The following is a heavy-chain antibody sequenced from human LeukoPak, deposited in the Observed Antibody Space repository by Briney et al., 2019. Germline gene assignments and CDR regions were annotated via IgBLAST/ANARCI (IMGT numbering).Heavy chain of an antibody. CDR1: GGTFSSYA. Sequence: SVKVSCKASGGTFSSYAISWVRQAPGQGLEWMGGIIPIFGTANYAQKFQGRVTITADESTSTAYMELSSLRSEDTAVYYCAREVLVGATGWFDPWGQGALVTVSS. D-gene: IGHD1-26*01. CDR2: IIPIFGTA. J-gene: IGHJ5*02. V-gene: IGHV1-69*01. CDR3: AREVLVGATGWFDP.